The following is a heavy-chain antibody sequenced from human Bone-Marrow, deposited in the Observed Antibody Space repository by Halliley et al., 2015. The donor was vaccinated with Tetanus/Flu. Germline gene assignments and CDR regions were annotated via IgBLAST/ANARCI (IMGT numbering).Heavy chain of an antibody. CDR1: GFTFSSHW. CDR3: ARDGVAAGVYFDY. CDR2: IKQDGSEK. J-gene: IGHJ4*02. Sequence: CAASGFTFSSHWMSWVRQAPGKGLEWVANIKQDGSEKYYLDSVKGRFTISRDNARNSLFLQMNSVRAEDTAVYFCARDGVAAGVYFDYWGQGTLVTVSS. D-gene: IGHD6-13*01. V-gene: IGHV3-7*01.